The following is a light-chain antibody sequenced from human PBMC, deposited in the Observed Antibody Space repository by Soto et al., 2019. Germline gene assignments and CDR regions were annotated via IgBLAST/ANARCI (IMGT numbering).Light chain of an antibody. V-gene: IGLV2-14*01. CDR2: EVS. Sequence: QSVLTQPASVSGSPGQSITISCTGTSSDIGYYNYVSWYQQYPGKAPKLIIYEVSNRPSGVSNRFSGSKSANTASQTISGLQAEDEADYHCSSYKTGSTVVFGTGTKLTVL. CDR1: SSDIGYYNY. CDR3: SSYKTGSTVV. J-gene: IGLJ1*01.